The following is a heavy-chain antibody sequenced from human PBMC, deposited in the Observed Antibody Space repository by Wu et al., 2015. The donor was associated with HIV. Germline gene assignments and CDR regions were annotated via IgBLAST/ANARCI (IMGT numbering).Heavy chain of an antibody. Sequence: QVHLVQSGAEVRKPGASVRVSCKTSGYPFTSHAINWVRQAPGRTVCIGWDGSALTVELHSMRSSSRAESPLTTDTSTNTAYMDLRSLKSDDTAVYFCARSSILRGEAFDSWGPGNAGHRLL. D-gene: IGHD3-10*01. J-gene: IGHJ4*02. CDR2: SALTVEL. V-gene: IGHV1-18*01. CDR3: ARSSILRGEAFDS. CDR1: GYPFTSHA.